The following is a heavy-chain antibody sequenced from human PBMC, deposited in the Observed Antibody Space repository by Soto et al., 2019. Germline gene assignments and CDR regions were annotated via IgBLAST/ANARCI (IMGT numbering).Heavy chain of an antibody. V-gene: IGHV4-30-4*01. CDR1: GGSIISGDYY. CDR2: IYYSGST. D-gene: IGHD2-8*01. J-gene: IGHJ6*02. CDR3: ARDTNHYYYGMDV. Sequence: KPSETLSLTCTVSGGSIISGDYYWIWIRQPPGKGLEWIGYIYYSGSTYYNPSLKSRVTISVDTSKNQFSLKLSSVTAADTAVYYCARDTNHYYYGMDVWGQGTTVTVSS.